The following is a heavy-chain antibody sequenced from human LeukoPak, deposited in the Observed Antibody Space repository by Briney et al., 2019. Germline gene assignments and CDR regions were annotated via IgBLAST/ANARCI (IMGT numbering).Heavy chain of an antibody. CDR1: SGSISSSGYY. Sequence: SETLSFTCTVSSGSISSSGYYWGWIRQPPGKGLEWIGNIHDSGTTDYNPSLKSRVSISVDTSRNQFSLKLNSVTAADTAVYYCTRDMGVNWGQGTLVSVSS. CDR2: IHDSGTT. CDR3: TRDMGVN. J-gene: IGHJ4*02. D-gene: IGHD2-8*01. V-gene: IGHV4-39*07.